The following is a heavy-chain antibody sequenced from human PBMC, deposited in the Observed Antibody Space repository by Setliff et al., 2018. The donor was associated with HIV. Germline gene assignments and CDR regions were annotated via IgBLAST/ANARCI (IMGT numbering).Heavy chain of an antibody. CDR1: GYTFSTYD. CDR3: ASRYYNFWSGYTDAFDI. CDR2: MNPNSGNT. Sequence: ASVKVSCKASGYTFSTYDINWVRQATGQGLEWVGWMNPNSGNTGSADKFQGRVSMTRNTSINTAYMELSSLRSEDTAMYYCASRYYNFWSGYTDAFDIWGQGTMVTVSS. V-gene: IGHV1-8*02. D-gene: IGHD3-3*01. J-gene: IGHJ3*02.